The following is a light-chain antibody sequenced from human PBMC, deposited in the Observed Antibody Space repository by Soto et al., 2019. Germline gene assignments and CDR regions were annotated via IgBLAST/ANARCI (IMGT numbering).Light chain of an antibody. V-gene: IGKV3-20*01. Sequence: EIVLTQSPDTLSLSPGERATLSCRASQSLTSTYLAWYQHKPGQAPRLLIYAASSRATGIPDRFSGSVSGADFTDFTITSSRLEPEDFAVYYCQQYGSSPRTFGQGTKLEI. CDR3: QQYGSSPRT. CDR1: QSLTSTY. CDR2: AAS. J-gene: IGKJ2*02.